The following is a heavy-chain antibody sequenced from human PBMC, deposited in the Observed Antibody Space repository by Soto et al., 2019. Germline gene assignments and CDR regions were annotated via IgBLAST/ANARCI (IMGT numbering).Heavy chain of an antibody. CDR2: IYYSGST. Sequence: SETLSLTCTVSGGSISSYYWSWIRQPPGKGLEWIGYIYYSGSTNYNPSLKSRVTISVDTSKNQFSLKLSSVTAADTAVYYCATTYRLRFLEWLLPYWGQGTLVTVSS. CDR3: ATTYRLRFLEWLLPY. D-gene: IGHD3-3*01. J-gene: IGHJ4*02. V-gene: IGHV4-59*08. CDR1: GGSISSYY.